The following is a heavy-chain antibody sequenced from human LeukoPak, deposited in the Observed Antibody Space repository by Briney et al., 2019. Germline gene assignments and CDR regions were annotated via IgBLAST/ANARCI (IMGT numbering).Heavy chain of an antibody. Sequence: GGSLRLSCAASGFTFSSYGMSWVRQAPGKGLEWVAYIQYDGSNEQYADSVKGRFSISRDSSKNILYLQMNSLRAEDTAVYYCAREIRHSYCSGGSCYVAHWGQGTLVTVSS. CDR3: AREIRHSYCSGGSCYVAH. V-gene: IGHV3-30*02. CDR2: IQYDGSNE. CDR1: GFTFSSYG. J-gene: IGHJ4*02. D-gene: IGHD2-15*01.